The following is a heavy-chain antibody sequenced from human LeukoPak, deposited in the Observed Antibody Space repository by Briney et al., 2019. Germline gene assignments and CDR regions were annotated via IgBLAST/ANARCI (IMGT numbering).Heavy chain of an antibody. CDR2: IIPIFGTA. CDR3: ARDRAPSGYYPPYYYYGMDV. V-gene: IGHV1-69*13. J-gene: IGHJ6*02. D-gene: IGHD5-12*01. Sequence: SVKVSCKASGGTFSSYAISWVRQAPGQGLEWMGGIIPIFGTANYAQKFQGRVTITADESTSTAYMELSSLRSEDTAVYYCARDRAPSGYYPPYYYYGMDVWGQGTTVTVSS. CDR1: GGTFSSYA.